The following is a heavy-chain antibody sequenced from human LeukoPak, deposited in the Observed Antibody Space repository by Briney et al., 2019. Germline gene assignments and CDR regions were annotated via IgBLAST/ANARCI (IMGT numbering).Heavy chain of an antibody. V-gene: IGHV3-20*04. CDR2: INWNGGST. J-gene: IGHJ4*02. CDR3: ARVKGSGYRNSIDY. CDR1: GFTFDDYA. Sequence: GGSLRLSCAASGFTFDDYAMNWVRHAPGKGLEWVSGINWNGGSTYYRDSVKVRFTISRDNAKNSLYLQMNSLRAEDTALYYCARVKGSGYRNSIDYWGQGTLVTVSS. D-gene: IGHD3-3*01.